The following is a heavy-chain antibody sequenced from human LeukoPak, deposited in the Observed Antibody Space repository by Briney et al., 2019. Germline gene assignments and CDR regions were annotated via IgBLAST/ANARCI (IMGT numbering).Heavy chain of an antibody. Sequence: PGKSLRLSCAASGFTFSSYWMHWVRQAPGKALEWVSYISSSGSTIYYADSVKGRFTVSRDNAKNSLYLQMNSLRAEDTAVYYCAELGITMIGGVWGKGTTVTISS. V-gene: IGHV3-48*04. D-gene: IGHD3-10*02. CDR1: GFTFSSYW. CDR3: AELGITMIGGV. J-gene: IGHJ6*04. CDR2: ISSSGSTI.